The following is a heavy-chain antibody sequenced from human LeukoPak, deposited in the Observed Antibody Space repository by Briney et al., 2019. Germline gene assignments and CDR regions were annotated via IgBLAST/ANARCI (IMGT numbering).Heavy chain of an antibody. CDR3: AKGRYYDSSGGRTYYFDY. CDR2: ISSSSSYI. D-gene: IGHD3-22*01. CDR1: GFTFSSYS. V-gene: IGHV3-21*04. Sequence: PGGSLRLSCAASGFTFSSYSMNWVRQAPGKGLEWVSSISSSSSYIYYADSVKGRFTISRDNAKNSLYLQMDSLRAEDTAVYYCAKGRYYDSSGGRTYYFDYWGQGTLVTVSS. J-gene: IGHJ4*02.